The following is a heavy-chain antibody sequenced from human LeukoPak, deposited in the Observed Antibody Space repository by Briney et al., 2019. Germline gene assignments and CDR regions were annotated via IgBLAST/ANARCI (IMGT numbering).Heavy chain of an antibody. J-gene: IGHJ6*02. CDR1: GFTFSSYA. CDR2: ISYDGSNK. CDR3: ARDLDSSSPNYYYYYGMDV. D-gene: IGHD6-6*01. Sequence: QPGGSLRLSCAASGFTFSSYAMHWVRQAPGKGLEWVAVISYDGSNKYYADSVKGRFTISRDNSKNTLYLQMNSLRAEDTAVYYCARDLDSSSPNYYYYYGMDVWGQGTTVTVSS. V-gene: IGHV3-30-3*01.